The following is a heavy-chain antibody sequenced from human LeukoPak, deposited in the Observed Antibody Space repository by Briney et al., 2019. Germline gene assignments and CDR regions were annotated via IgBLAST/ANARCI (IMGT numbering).Heavy chain of an antibody. CDR1: GFTFSSYA. D-gene: IGHD4-17*01. CDR2: ISGRGGSK. J-gene: IGHJ6*02. Sequence: GGSLRLSFAASGFTFSSYAMSWLRQAPAKGLGGVAAISGRGGSKYYAAAVKGRLTISRDNSKNTLHLQMNSLRAEDTAVYYCARANPNTTVTHYYYGMDVWGQGTTVTVSS. CDR3: ARANPNTTVTHYYYGMDV. V-gene: IGHV3-23*01.